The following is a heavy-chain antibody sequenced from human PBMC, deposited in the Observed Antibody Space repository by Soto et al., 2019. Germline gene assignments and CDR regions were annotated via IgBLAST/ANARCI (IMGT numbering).Heavy chain of an antibody. D-gene: IGHD2-21*02. Sequence: QVQLVQSGAEVKKPGASVKVSCKASGYTFTSYDISWVRQAPGQGLEWLGWISADNGNTNYAQKVQGRVTMTTDTSSSTAYMELRSLRYDDTAVYYCARDRMAYCGGDCYSVGYWGQGPLVTVSS. J-gene: IGHJ4*02. CDR3: ARDRMAYCGGDCYSVGY. V-gene: IGHV1-18*01. CDR2: ISADNGNT. CDR1: GYTFTSYD.